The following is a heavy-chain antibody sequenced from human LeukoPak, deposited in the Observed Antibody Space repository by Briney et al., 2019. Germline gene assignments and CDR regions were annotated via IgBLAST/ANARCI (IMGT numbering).Heavy chain of an antibody. Sequence: PGGSLRLSCAASGFTFSKYGMHWVRQAPGKGLEWVTFIQYDGSNKYYADSVKGRFTISRDNSKNTLYLQMNSLRAEDTAVYYCLRSGDAFDIWGQGTMVTVSS. V-gene: IGHV3-30*02. J-gene: IGHJ3*02. CDR2: IQYDGSNK. D-gene: IGHD1-26*01. CDR1: GFTFSKYG. CDR3: LRSGDAFDI.